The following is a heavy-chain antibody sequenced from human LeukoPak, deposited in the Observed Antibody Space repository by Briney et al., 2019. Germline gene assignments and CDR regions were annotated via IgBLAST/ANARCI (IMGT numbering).Heavy chain of an antibody. J-gene: IGHJ4*02. D-gene: IGHD3-16*02. CDR2: MNPNSGNT. CDR1: GYTFTSYD. V-gene: IGHV1-8*01. Sequence: GASVKVSSKASGYTFTSYDINWVRQATGQGLEWMGWMNPNSGNTGYAQKFQGRVTMTRNTSISTAYMELSSLRSEDTAVYYCARMAEYDYVWGSYRSGFDYWGQGTLVTVSS. CDR3: ARMAEYDYVWGSYRSGFDY.